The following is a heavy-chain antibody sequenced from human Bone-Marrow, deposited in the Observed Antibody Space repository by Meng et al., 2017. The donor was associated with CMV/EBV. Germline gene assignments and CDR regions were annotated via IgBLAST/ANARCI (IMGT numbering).Heavy chain of an antibody. J-gene: IGHJ4*02. D-gene: IGHD3-22*01. V-gene: IGHV1-69*01. CDR1: GTFSSYA. Sequence: GTFSSYAISWVRQAPGQGLEWMGGIIPIFGTANYAQKFQGRVTITADESTSTAYMELSSLRSEDTAVYYCARDKSGSDYYDSSGFDYWGQGTLVTVSS. CDR2: IIPIFGTA. CDR3: ARDKSGSDYYDSSGFDY.